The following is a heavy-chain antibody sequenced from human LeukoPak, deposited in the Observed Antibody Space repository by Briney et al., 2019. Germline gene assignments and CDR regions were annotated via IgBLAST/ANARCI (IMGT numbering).Heavy chain of an antibody. Sequence: GGSLRLSCAASGFTFSSYGMHWVRQAPGKGLEGVAVISYDGSNKYYADSVKGRFTISRDNSKNTLYLQMNSLRAEDTAVYYCAKDYCSSTSCYADYYYGMDVRGKGTTVTVSS. CDR1: GFTFSSYG. CDR2: ISYDGSNK. V-gene: IGHV3-30*18. J-gene: IGHJ6*04. D-gene: IGHD2-2*01. CDR3: AKDYCSSTSCYADYYYGMDV.